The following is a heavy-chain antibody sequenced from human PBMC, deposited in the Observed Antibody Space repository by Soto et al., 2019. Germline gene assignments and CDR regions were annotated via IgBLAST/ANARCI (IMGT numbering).Heavy chain of an antibody. CDR3: AKDFRAGFEYSSSSFDY. D-gene: IGHD6-6*01. J-gene: IGHJ4*02. Sequence: GGSLRLSCAASGFTFSSYGMHWVRQAPGKGLEWVAVISYDGSNKYYADSVKGRFTISRDNSKNTLYLQMNSLRAEDTAVYYCAKDFRAGFEYSSSSFDYWGQGTLVTVSS. CDR1: GFTFSSYG. CDR2: ISYDGSNK. V-gene: IGHV3-30*18.